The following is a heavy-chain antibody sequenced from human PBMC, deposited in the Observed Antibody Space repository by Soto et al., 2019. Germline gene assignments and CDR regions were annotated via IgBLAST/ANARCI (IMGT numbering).Heavy chain of an antibody. CDR2: INIGNGNT. D-gene: IGHD2-15*01. V-gene: IGHV1-3*04. J-gene: IGHJ5*02. Sequence: QVQLVQSGAEVKKPGASVKISCKASGYPFIYYTIHWVRQAPGQRLEWVGWINIGNGNTQYSQKFQGRVTITTDTSASTAYMELRSLTSEDTAVYYCAREPLCGGKCYDNYFDPWGQGTLVTVSS. CDR1: GYPFIYYT. CDR3: AREPLCGGKCYDNYFDP.